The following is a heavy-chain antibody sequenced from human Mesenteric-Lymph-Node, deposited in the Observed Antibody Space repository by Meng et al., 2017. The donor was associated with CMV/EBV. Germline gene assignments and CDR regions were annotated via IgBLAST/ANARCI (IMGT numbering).Heavy chain of an antibody. CDR1: GASVSSNSVT. Sequence: SCAISGASVSSNSVTWIWIRQSPSRGLEGLGRTYYRSKWYNDYAVSVKSRITINPDTSMNQFTLHLNSVTPEDTAVYYFPRECFDVLGGYRHEALDIWGQGTMVTVSS. CDR3: PRECFDVLGGYRHEALDI. D-gene: IGHD3-16*02. V-gene: IGHV6-1*01. CDR2: TYYRSKWYN. J-gene: IGHJ3*02.